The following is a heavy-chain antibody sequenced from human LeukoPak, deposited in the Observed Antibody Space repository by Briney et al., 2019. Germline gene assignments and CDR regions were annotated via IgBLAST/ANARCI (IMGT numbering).Heavy chain of an antibody. J-gene: IGHJ4*02. D-gene: IGHD6-19*01. V-gene: IGHV4-59*08. CDR3: ARAVSGRFDY. CDR2: IYYSGST. Sequence: SETLSLTCTVSGGSMSPYHWGWVRQPPGKGLEWTGYIYYSGSTNYNPSLNSRVTISVDTSKNQFSLRLSSVTAADTAIDYCARAVSGRFDYWGQGTLVTVSS. CDR1: GGSMSPYH.